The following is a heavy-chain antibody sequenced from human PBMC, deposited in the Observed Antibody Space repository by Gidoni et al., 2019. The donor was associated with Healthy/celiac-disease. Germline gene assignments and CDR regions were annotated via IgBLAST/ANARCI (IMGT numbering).Heavy chain of an antibody. Sequence: QVQLVQSGAEVKKPGAPVKVSCKVSGYTLTALSMHWVRQAPGKGLEWMGGFDPEDGETIYAQKFQGRVTMTEDTSTDTAYMELSSLRSEDTAVYYCATDSGWAVAGYWYFDLWGRGTLVTVSS. J-gene: IGHJ2*01. V-gene: IGHV1-24*01. CDR2: FDPEDGET. D-gene: IGHD6-19*01. CDR1: GYTLTALS. CDR3: ATDSGWAVAGYWYFDL.